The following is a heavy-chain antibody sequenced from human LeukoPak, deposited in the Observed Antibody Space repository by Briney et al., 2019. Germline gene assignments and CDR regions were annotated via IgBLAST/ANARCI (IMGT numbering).Heavy chain of an antibody. CDR2: MNPNSSNT. J-gene: IGHJ5*02. D-gene: IGHD2-2*02. CDR1: GYTFTSYD. Sequence: GASVKVSCKASGYTFTSYDINWVRQATGQGLEWMGWMNPNSSNTGYAQKFQGRVTITRNTSISTAYMELSSLRSEDTAVYYCARGSDCSSTSCYTLFSFDPWGQGTLVTVSS. CDR3: ARGSDCSSTSCYTLFSFDP. V-gene: IGHV1-8*03.